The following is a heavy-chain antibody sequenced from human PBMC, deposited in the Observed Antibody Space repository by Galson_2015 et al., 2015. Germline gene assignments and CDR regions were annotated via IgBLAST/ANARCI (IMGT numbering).Heavy chain of an antibody. Sequence: SLRLSCAASGFTFSSYSMNWVRQAPGKGLEWVSYISSSSSTIYYADSVKGRFTISRDNAKNSLYLQMNSLRDEDTAVYYCARDLLQQPPEYYYYYGMDVWGQGTTVTVSS. V-gene: IGHV3-48*02. CDR2: ISSSSSTI. D-gene: IGHD2-15*01. CDR3: ARDLLQQPPEYYYYYGMDV. J-gene: IGHJ6*02. CDR1: GFTFSSYS.